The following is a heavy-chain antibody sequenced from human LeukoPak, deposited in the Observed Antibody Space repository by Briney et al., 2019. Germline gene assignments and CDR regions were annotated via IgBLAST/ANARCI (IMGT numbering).Heavy chain of an antibody. Sequence: ASVKVSCKASGYTFTGYYMHWVRQAPGQGLEWMGWINPTSGGAKYAQKFQGRVTMTRDTSISTAYMELSRLRSDDTAVYYCARSQWLIDASIDYWGQGTLVTVFS. CDR3: ARSQWLIDASIDY. D-gene: IGHD6-19*01. CDR2: INPTSGGA. CDR1: GYTFTGYY. J-gene: IGHJ4*02. V-gene: IGHV1-2*02.